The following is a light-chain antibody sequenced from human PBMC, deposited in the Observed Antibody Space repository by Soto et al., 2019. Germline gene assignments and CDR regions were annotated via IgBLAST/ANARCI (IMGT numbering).Light chain of an antibody. CDR1: YSDIGAFDS. Sequence: QSVLTQPASVSGSPGQSITVSCTGTYSDIGAFDSVSWYQHHPGRAPKLLIFGVNRRPSGISYRFSASKSGNTASLTISGLQAEDEADYSCTSYTKDTTYVFGTGTKVTVL. J-gene: IGLJ1*01. CDR3: TSYTKDTTYV. CDR2: GVN. V-gene: IGLV2-14*01.